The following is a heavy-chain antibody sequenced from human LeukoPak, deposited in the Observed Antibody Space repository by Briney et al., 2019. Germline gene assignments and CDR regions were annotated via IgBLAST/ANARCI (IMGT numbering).Heavy chain of an antibody. J-gene: IGHJ3*01. Sequence: GGSLRVSCAASGFTFSSYTMNWVRQAPGKGLEWLSYISLASSTIYYADSVKGRFTISRDNGKDSLYLQMNNLRAEDTAIYYCARDRRGVLPSDAFDVWGQGTVVTVSS. CDR3: ARDRRGVLPSDAFDV. V-gene: IGHV3-48*01. CDR2: ISLASSTI. CDR1: GFTFSSYT.